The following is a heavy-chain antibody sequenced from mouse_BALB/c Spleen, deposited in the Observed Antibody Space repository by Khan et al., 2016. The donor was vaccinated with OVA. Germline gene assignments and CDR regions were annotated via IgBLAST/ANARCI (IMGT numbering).Heavy chain of an antibody. Sequence: VKLMESGTEVVRPGTSVKMSCKAAGHTFTHYWIGWVKQRPGHGLEWIGDTYPGGGCTNYNEKFKGKATLTADTSSSTAYMQLSGLTSEDSDIYYWARRGAARATWDYFDYWGQGTSLIVSS. V-gene: IGHV1-63*02. J-gene: IGHJ2*02. CDR1: GHTFTHYW. CDR3: ARRGAARATWDYFDY. D-gene: IGHD3-1*01. CDR2: TYPGGGCT.